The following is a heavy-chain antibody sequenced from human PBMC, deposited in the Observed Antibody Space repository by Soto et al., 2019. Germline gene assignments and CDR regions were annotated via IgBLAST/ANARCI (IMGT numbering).Heavy chain of an antibody. CDR1: GGSISSSSYY. CDR2: IYYSGST. D-gene: IGHD3-10*01. Sequence: PSETLSLTCTVSGGSISSSSYYWGWIRQPPGKGLEWIGSIYYSGSTYYNPSLKSRVTISVDTSKNQFSLKLSSVTAADTAVYYCAGYGSGSSNWFDPWGQGTLVTVSS. CDR3: AGYGSGSSNWFDP. V-gene: IGHV4-39*07. J-gene: IGHJ5*02.